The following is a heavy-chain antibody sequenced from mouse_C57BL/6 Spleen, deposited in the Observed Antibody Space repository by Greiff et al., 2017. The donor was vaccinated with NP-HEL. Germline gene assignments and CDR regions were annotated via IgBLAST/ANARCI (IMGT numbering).Heavy chain of an antibody. V-gene: IGHV10-1*01. Sequence: EVQLQQSGGGLVQPKGSLKLSCAASGFSFNTYAMNWVRQAPGKGLEWVARIRSKSNNYATYYADSVKDRFTISRDDSESMLYLQMNNLKTEDTAMYYCVRGDGYFDYWGQGTTLTVSS. CDR2: IRSKSNNYAT. CDR3: VRGDGYFDY. D-gene: IGHD2-3*01. J-gene: IGHJ2*01. CDR1: GFSFNTYA.